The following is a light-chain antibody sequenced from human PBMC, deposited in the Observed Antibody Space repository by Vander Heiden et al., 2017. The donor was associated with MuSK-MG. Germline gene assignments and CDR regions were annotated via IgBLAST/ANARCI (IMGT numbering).Light chain of an antibody. V-gene: IGKV1-5*03. CDR2: KAS. CDR1: QSISSW. J-gene: IGKJ1*01. CDR3: QQYNSYSRT. Sequence: DIQMTQSPSTLSASVGDRVTITCRASQSISSWLAWYQQKPGKAPKLLIYKASSLESGVSPRFSGSGSGTEFTLTISSLQPDDFATYYCQQYNSYSRTFGQGTKVEIK.